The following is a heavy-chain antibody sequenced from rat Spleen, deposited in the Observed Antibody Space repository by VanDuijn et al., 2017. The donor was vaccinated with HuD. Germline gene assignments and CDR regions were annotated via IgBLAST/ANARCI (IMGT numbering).Heavy chain of an antibody. CDR1: GFSLSNYG. D-gene: IGHD1-2*01. V-gene: IGHV2S61*01. CDR3: ARSDFSSPYYFDY. J-gene: IGHJ2*01. Sequence: QVQLKESGPGLVKPSLTLSLTCTVSGFSLSNYGVFWVRQPPGKGLEWMGVIWGNGNANYNSALKSRLGISRDTSKSQVFLKMNNLQTEDTAMYFCARSDFSSPYYFDYWGQGVMVTVSS. CDR2: IWGNGNA.